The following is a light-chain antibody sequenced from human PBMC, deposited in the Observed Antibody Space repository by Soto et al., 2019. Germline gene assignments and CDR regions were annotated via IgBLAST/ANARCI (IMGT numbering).Light chain of an antibody. Sequence: EIVLTQSPAILSLSPGERATLSCGASQSVSTYLAWYQQKPGQAPRLLIYDASTRATGIPARFSGSGSGTDFTLTISRLEPEDFAVYYCQQYGSSTGWTFGQGTKVDIK. J-gene: IGKJ1*01. CDR2: DAS. V-gene: IGKV3D-20*01. CDR1: QSVSTY. CDR3: QQYGSSTGWT.